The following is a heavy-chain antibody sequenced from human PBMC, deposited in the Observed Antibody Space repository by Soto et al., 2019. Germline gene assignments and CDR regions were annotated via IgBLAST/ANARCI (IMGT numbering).Heavy chain of an antibody. CDR3: ARGDATKLGVTSYYGMAV. CDR1: GDSLTNYG. J-gene: IGHJ6*02. Sequence: QVQLVQSGAEVKKPGSSVKVSCKASGDSLTNYGVSWVRQAPGQGLEWMGGIIPVFGTANYAQKFQGRVTIATDESKSTGFMYVRSLRSEDTAVYYCARGDATKLGVTSYYGMAVWGQGTTVTVSS. D-gene: IGHD3-10*01. V-gene: IGHV1-69*05. CDR2: IIPVFGTA.